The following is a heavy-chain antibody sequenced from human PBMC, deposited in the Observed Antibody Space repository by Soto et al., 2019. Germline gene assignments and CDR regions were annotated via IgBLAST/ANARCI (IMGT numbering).Heavy chain of an antibody. J-gene: IGHJ4*02. V-gene: IGHV4-59*01. CDR2: IYYSGST. CDR1: GGSISSYY. D-gene: IGHD3-22*01. CDR3: AREGYYDSSGPRV. Sequence: SETLSLTCTVSGGSISSYYWSWIRQPPGKGLEWIGYIYYSGSTNYNPSLKSRVTISVDTSKNQFSLKLSSVTAADTAVYYRAREGYYDSSGPRVWGQGTLVTSPQ.